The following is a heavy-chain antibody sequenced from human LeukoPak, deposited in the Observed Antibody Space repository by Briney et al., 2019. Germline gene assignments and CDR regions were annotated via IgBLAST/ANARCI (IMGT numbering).Heavy chain of an antibody. CDR3: ARYYPTYYYDSSGYYFDY. CDR2: IKQDGSEK. V-gene: IGHV3-7*01. CDR1: GFTFSSYW. D-gene: IGHD3-22*01. J-gene: IGHJ4*02. Sequence: PGGSLRLSCAASGFTFSSYWMSWVRQAPGKGLEWVANIKQDGSEKYYVDSVKGRFTISRDNAKNSLYLQMNSLRAEDTAVYYCARYYPTYYYDSSGYYFDYWGQGTLVTVSS.